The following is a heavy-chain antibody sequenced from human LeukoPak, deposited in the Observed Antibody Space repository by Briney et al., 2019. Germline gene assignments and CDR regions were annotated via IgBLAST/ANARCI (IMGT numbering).Heavy chain of an antibody. CDR3: ARSTACSSTSCYGYYYYYYYMDV. V-gene: IGHV1-69*05. CDR1: GGTFSSYA. CDR2: IIPIIGTA. D-gene: IGHD2-2*01. Sequence: SVKVSCKASGGTFSSYAISWVRQAPGQGLEWMGGIIPIIGTANYAQKFQGRVTITTDESTSTAYMELSSLRSEDTAVYYCARSTACSSTSCYGYYYYYYYMDVWGKGTTVTVSS. J-gene: IGHJ6*03.